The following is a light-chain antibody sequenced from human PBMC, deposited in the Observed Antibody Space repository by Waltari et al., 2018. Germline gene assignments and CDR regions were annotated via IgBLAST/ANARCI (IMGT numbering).Light chain of an antibody. Sequence: QSVLTQTPSASGTPGQRVTISCSGSSSNIGSNYVYWYQQLPETAPKLLIYTNNQRPTRVPDRFSGSKAGTSASLAITGLRSEDEADYYCAAWDDSLRVVFGGGTKLTVL. CDR3: AAWDDSLRVV. V-gene: IGLV1-47*01. CDR2: TNN. CDR1: SSNIGSNY. J-gene: IGLJ2*01.